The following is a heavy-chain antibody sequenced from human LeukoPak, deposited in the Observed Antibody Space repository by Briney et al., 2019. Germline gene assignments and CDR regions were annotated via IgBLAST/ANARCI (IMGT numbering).Heavy chain of an antibody. V-gene: IGHV3-7*01. CDR3: ARDSAGNDY. Sequence: GGSLRLSCAASGFTFSTYWMSWVRQAPGKGLEWVANIKEDGSEKYYVDSVKGRFTISRDNAKNSLYLQMNSLRAEDTAMYCCARDSAGNDYWGQGTLVTVSS. J-gene: IGHJ4*02. CDR2: IKEDGSEK. D-gene: IGHD6-13*01. CDR1: GFTFSTYW.